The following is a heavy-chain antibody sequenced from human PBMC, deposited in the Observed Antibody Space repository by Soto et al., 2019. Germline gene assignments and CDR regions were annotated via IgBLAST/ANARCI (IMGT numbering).Heavy chain of an antibody. J-gene: IGHJ3*02. V-gene: IGHV3-33*06. D-gene: IGHD1-26*01. Sequence: GGSLRLSCGASGFTFSSYVMHWVRQAPGKGLEWVALIWYDGSNEYYADSVKGRFAISRDNSKNTMFLQMNTLRAEDTAVYYCTKSQSGSYFAAFDIWGQGTMVTVSS. CDR2: IWYDGSNE. CDR1: GFTFSSYV. CDR3: TKSQSGSYFAAFDI.